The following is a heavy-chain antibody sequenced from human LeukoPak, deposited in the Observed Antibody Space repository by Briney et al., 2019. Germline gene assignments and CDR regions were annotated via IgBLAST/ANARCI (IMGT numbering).Heavy chain of an antibody. CDR2: ISAYNGNT. D-gene: IGHD3-10*01. CDR3: ARGHGSGTYYNVWVDP. CDR1: GYTFTSYG. Sequence: ASVKVSCKASGYTFTSYGISWVRQAPGQGLEWMGWISAYNGNTNYAQKLQGRVTITWDTSITTAYMELSSLRSEDTAVYYCARGHGSGTYYNVWVDPWGQGTLVTVSS. J-gene: IGHJ5*02. V-gene: IGHV1-18*01.